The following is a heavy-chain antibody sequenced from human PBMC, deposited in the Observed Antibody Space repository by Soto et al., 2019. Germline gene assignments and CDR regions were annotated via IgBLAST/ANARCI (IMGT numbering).Heavy chain of an antibody. CDR3: ARDYARGWCQF. Sequence: GGSLRLSCTASGFDFSNSGIQWVRQTPGKGLEWAALISFDGDKYYVDSVKGRFTISRDNPTNTVYLQMNRLRPEDTGVYYCARDYARGWCQFWGQGTLVTVSS. CDR1: GFDFSNSG. J-gene: IGHJ4*02. D-gene: IGHD2-8*02. CDR2: ISFDGDK. V-gene: IGHV3-30*03.